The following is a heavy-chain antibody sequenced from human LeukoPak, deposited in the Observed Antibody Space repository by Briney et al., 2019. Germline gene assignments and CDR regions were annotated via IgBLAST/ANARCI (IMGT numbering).Heavy chain of an antibody. V-gene: IGHV3-33*01. D-gene: IGHD2-15*01. CDR3: ARYCSGGTCYVGLI. Sequence: GRSLRLSCAASGFTFSTYGTHWVRQAPGKGLEWVAVIRSDGSSEYCADSVKGRFIISRDNSKNTLYLQMNSLRAEDTAVYYCARYCSGGTCYVGLIWGQGTLVTVSS. CDR1: GFTFSTYG. J-gene: IGHJ4*02. CDR2: IRSDGSSE.